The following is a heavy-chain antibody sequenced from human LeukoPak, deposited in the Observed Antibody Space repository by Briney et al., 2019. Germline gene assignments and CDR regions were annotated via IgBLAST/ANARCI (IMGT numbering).Heavy chain of an antibody. CDR1: VYSFTSYW. CDR2: IYPGDSDT. D-gene: IGHD3-22*01. CDR3: ARPLNYYDSSGPTGY. Sequence: GESLKISCKGSVYSFTSYWIGWVRQMPGKGLEWMGIIYPGDSDTRYSPSFQGQVTISADKSISTAYLQWSSLKASDTAMYYCARPLNYYDSSGPTGYWGQGTLVTVSS. J-gene: IGHJ4*02. V-gene: IGHV5-51*01.